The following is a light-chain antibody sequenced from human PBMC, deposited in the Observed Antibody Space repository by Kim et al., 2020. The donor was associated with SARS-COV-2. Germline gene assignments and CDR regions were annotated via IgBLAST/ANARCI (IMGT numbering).Light chain of an antibody. CDR1: SSAVGGYNY. V-gene: IGLV2-8*01. Sequence: GQSVTISCTGTSSAVGGYNYVSWYQHHPGKAPKLMIYEVTKRPSGVPDRFSGSKSGNTASLTVSGLQAEDEADYYCGSYVGNNNFVFGTGTKVTVL. CDR3: GSYVGNNNFV. CDR2: EVT. J-gene: IGLJ1*01.